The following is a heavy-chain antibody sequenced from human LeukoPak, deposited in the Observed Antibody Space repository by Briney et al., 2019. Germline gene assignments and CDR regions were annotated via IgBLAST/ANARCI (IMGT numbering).Heavy chain of an antibody. CDR1: GFTFSSYA. CDR3: ARERADKPPSRFDP. V-gene: IGHV3-30-3*01. D-gene: IGHD3-9*01. CDR2: ISYDGSNK. J-gene: IGHJ5*02. Sequence: GGSLRLSCAASGFTFSSYAMHWVRQAPGKGLEWVAVISYDGSNKYYADSVKGRFTISRDNSKNTLYLQMNSLRAEDTAVYYCARERADKPPSRFDPWGQGTLVTVSS.